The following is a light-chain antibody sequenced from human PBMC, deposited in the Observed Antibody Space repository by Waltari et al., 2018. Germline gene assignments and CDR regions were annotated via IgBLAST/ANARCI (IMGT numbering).Light chain of an antibody. V-gene: IGKV3-15*01. CDR3: QQYNNWPRT. CDR2: GAS. CDR1: QSVSSN. J-gene: IGKJ1*01. Sequence: EIVMTQSPATLSVSPGERATLSCRASQSVSSNLAWYQQNPGQAPRLLIYGASTRATGIPARFSGSGSGTEFTLTISSMQSEDFAVYYCQQYNNWPRTFGQGTKVEIK.